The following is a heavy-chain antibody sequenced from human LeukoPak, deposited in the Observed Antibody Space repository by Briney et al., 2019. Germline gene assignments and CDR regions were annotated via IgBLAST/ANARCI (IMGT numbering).Heavy chain of an antibody. CDR2: INHSGST. CDR3: ARGYYYDSSGYYDY. J-gene: IGHJ4*02. CDR1: GGSFSGYY. V-gene: IGHV4-34*01. Sequence: SETQSLTCAVYGGSFSGYYWSWIRQPPGKGLEWIGEINHSGSTNYNPSLKSRVTISVDTSKNQFSLKLSSVTAADTAVYYCARGYYYDSSGYYDYWGQGTLVTVSS. D-gene: IGHD3-22*01.